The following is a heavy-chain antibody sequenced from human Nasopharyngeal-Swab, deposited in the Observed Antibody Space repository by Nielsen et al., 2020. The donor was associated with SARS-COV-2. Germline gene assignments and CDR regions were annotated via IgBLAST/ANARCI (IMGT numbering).Heavy chain of an antibody. J-gene: IGHJ5*02. Sequence: GESLKISCAASGFTFSSYGMHWVRQAPGKGLEWVAVIWYDGSNKYYADSVKGRFTISRDNSKNTLYLQMNSLRAEDTAVYYCARDRTMVRGEFMIDPWGQGTLVTVSS. V-gene: IGHV3-33*01. CDR1: GFTFSSYG. CDR3: ARDRTMVRGEFMIDP. D-gene: IGHD3-10*01. CDR2: IWYDGSNK.